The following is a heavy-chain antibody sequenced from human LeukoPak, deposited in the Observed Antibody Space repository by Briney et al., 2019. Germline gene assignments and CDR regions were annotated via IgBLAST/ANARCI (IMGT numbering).Heavy chain of an antibody. CDR2: ISGSGGST. Sequence: GGPLRLSCAASGFTFSSYAMSWVRQAPGKGLEWVSAISGSGGSTYYADSVKGRFTISRDNSKNTLYLQMNSLRAEDTAVYYCAKDPYSGSYYTAFDIWGQGTMVTVPS. CDR3: AKDPYSGSYYTAFDI. CDR1: GFTFSSYA. J-gene: IGHJ3*02. D-gene: IGHD1-26*01. V-gene: IGHV3-23*01.